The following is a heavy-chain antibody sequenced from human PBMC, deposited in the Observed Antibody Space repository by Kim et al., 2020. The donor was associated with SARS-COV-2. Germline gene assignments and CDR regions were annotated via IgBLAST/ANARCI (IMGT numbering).Heavy chain of an antibody. V-gene: IGHV1-18*01. CDR3: ARGYGSGSYWVYYYGMDV. D-gene: IGHD3-10*01. J-gene: IGHJ6*02. CDR2: ISAYNGNT. CDR1: GYTFTSYG. Sequence: ASVKVSCKASGYTFTSYGISWVRQAPGQGLEWMGWISAYNGNTNYAQKLQGRVTMTTDTSTSTAYMELRSLRSDDTAVYYCARGYGSGSYWVYYYGMDVWGQGTTVTVSS.